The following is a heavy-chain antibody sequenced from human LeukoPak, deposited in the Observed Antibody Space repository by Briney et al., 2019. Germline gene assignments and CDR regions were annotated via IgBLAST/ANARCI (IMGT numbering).Heavy chain of an antibody. CDR3: ARGCYDFWSGYSPFDY. D-gene: IGHD3-3*01. Sequence: ASVKVSCKASGYTFTSYGISWVRQATGQGLEWMGWMNPNSGNTGYAQKFQGRVTMTRNTSISTAYMELSSLRSEDTAVYYCARGCYDFWSGYSPFDYWGQGTLVTVSS. J-gene: IGHJ4*02. V-gene: IGHV1-8*02. CDR1: GYTFTSYG. CDR2: MNPNSGNT.